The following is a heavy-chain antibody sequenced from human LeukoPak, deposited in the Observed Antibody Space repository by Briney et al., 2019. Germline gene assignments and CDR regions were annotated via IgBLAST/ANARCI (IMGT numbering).Heavy chain of an antibody. Sequence: ASVKVSCKASGFTFTSSAVQWVRQARGQRLEWIRWIVVGSGNTNYAQKFQERVTITRDMSTSTAYMELSSLRSEDTAVYYCAADYPTAMPPRLDYWGQGTLVTVSS. J-gene: IGHJ4*02. CDR2: IVVGSGNT. CDR1: GFTFTSSA. V-gene: IGHV1-58*01. CDR3: AADYPTAMPPRLDY. D-gene: IGHD5-18*01.